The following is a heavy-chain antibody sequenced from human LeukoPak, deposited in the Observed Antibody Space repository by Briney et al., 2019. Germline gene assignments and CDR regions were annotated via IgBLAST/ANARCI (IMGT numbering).Heavy chain of an antibody. V-gene: IGHV1-2*02. CDR2: INPNSGGT. D-gene: IGHD3-22*01. Sequence: ASVKVSCKASGYTFTGYYMHWVRQAPGQELEWMGWINPNSGGTNYAQKFQGRVTMTRDTSISTAYMELSRLRSDDTAVYYCARDYERDTEYYYDSSGYLSAFDIWGQGTMVTVSS. CDR1: GYTFTGYY. CDR3: ARDYERDTEYYYDSSGYLSAFDI. J-gene: IGHJ3*02.